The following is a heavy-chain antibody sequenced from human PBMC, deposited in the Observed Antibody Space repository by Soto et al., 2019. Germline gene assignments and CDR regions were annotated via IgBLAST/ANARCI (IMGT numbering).Heavy chain of an antibody. J-gene: IGHJ4*02. CDR1: GGTFSSYA. CDR2: IIPIFGTA. D-gene: IGHD6-13*01. CDR3: ARDRGVDSSSWYYLYYFDY. Sequence: QVQLVQSGAEVKKPGSSVKVSCKASGGTFSSYAISWVRQAPGQGLEWMGGIIPIFGTANYAQKFQGRVTTTADESTSTAYMELSSLRSEDTAVYYCARDRGVDSSSWYYLYYFDYWGQGTLVTVSS. V-gene: IGHV1-69*01.